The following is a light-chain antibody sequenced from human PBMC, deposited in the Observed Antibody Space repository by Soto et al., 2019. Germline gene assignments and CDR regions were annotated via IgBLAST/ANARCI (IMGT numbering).Light chain of an antibody. CDR1: QAMNTW. CDR2: DAA. J-gene: IGKJ1*01. Sequence: DIQLTQSPSSVSASVGDIVTITCRASQAMNTWLAWYQQKPGEPPKLLISDAATLQTGVPSRFCGSGSVTDFSLIISSLQPEDYATYYCHQRYITPPWTFGQGTKVDIK. V-gene: IGKV1-12*01. CDR3: HQRYITPPWT.